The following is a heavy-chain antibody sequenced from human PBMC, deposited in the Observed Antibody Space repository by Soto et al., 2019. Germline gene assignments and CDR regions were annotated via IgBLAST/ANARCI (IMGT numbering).Heavy chain of an antibody. V-gene: IGHV1-18*01. CDR3: ARDVTMIVVVSGFGY. Sequence: ASVKVSCKASGYTFTSYGVSWVRQAPGQGLEWMGWISAYNGNTNYAQKLQGRVTMTTDTSTSTAYMELRSLRSDDTAVYYCARDVTMIVVVSGFGYWRQGTLVTVSS. D-gene: IGHD3-22*01. CDR2: ISAYNGNT. CDR1: GYTFTSYG. J-gene: IGHJ4*02.